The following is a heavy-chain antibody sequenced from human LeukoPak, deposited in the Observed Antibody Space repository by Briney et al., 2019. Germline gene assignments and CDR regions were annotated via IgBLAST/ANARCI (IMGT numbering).Heavy chain of an antibody. CDR1: GDSISSSSSY. V-gene: IGHV4-39*01. D-gene: IGHD3-10*01. CDR2: IYYSGNT. Sequence: PSETLSLTCSVSGDSISSSSSYWGWIRQPPGKGLEWIGSIYYSGNTYYNTSLKSRVTISVDTSKNQFSLKLSSVTAADTALYYCAKHYMGSSYNHGLDCWGQGTLVTVSS. CDR3: AKHYMGSSYNHGLDC. J-gene: IGHJ4*02.